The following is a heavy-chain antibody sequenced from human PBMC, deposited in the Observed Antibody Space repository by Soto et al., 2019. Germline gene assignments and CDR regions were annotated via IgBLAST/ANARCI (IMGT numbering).Heavy chain of an antibody. D-gene: IGHD2-8*01. CDR1: GYTFTGYY. V-gene: IGHV1-2*02. CDR3: ARAPGGTSGGDWCGP. J-gene: IGHJ5*02. CDR2: INPNSGGT. Sequence: ASVKVSCKASGYTFTGYYMHWVRQAPGQGLEWMGWINPNSGGTNYAQKFQGRVTMTRDTSISTAYMELSRLRSDDTAVYYCARAPGGTSGGDWCGPWGQRSRVTVSS.